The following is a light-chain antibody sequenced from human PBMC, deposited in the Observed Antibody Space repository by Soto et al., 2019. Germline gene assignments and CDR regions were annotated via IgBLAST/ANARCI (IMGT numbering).Light chain of an antibody. CDR3: QQRCNWPPVT. Sequence: EIVLTQSPATLSLSPGERATLSCRASQSVSGCLAWYQQKPGQAPRLLIYDASNRATGIPARFSGSGSGTDFTLTISSLEPEDFAVYHCQQRCNWPPVTFGGGTKVEIK. CDR2: DAS. V-gene: IGKV3-11*01. J-gene: IGKJ4*01. CDR1: QSVSGC.